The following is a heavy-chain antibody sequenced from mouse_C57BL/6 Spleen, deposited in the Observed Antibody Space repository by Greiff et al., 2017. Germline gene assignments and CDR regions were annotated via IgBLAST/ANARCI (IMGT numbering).Heavy chain of an antibody. J-gene: IGHJ4*01. CDR1: GYAFTNYL. D-gene: IGHD1-1*01. CDR2: INPGSGGT. CDR3: ARLAGSSYGDY. Sequence: QVQLQQSGAELVRPGTSVKVSCKASGYAFTNYLIEWVKQRPGQGLEWIGVINPGSGGTNYNEKFKGKATLTADKSSSTAYMQLSSLTSEDSAVYFCARLAGSSYGDYWGQGTSVTVSS. V-gene: IGHV1-54*01.